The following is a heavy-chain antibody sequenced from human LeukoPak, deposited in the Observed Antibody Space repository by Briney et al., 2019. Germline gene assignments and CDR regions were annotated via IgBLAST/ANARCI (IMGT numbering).Heavy chain of an antibody. CDR3: TRHVRGIAVAGSYYYYYMDV. J-gene: IGHJ6*03. Sequence: GGSLRLSCAASGFTFSGSAMHWVRQASGKGLEWAGRIRSKANSYATAYAASGKGRFTISRDDSKNTTYLQMNSLKTEDTAVYYCTRHVRGIAVAGSYYYYYMDVWGKGTTVTVSS. CDR1: GFTFSGSA. D-gene: IGHD6-19*01. V-gene: IGHV3-73*01. CDR2: IRSKANSYAT.